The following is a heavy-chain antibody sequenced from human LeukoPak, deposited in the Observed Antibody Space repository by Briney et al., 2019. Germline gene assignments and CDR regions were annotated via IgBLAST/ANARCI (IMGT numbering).Heavy chain of an antibody. CDR2: IKPDGSEK. CDR3: ATAYYYATAD. D-gene: IGHD3-10*01. Sequence: GGSLRLSCAASGFTFSSYWMSWVRQAPGKRLEWVANIKPDGSEKYYVDSVKGRFTMSRDNAKNSLYLQMNSLRAEDTAVYYCATAYYYATADWGQGTLVTVSS. V-gene: IGHV3-7*01. CDR1: GFTFSSYW. J-gene: IGHJ4*02.